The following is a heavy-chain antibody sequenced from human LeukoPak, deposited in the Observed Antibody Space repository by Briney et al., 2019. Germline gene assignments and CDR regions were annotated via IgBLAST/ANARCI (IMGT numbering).Heavy chain of an antibody. CDR2: IYRGGTT. CDR1: GLTVSSNY. D-gene: IGHD3-3*01. V-gene: IGHV3-53*01. Sequence: TGGSLRLPCAASGLTVSSNYMSWVRQAPGKGLEWVSLIYRGGTTYYADSVKGRFTIYRDNSKNTLYLQMNSLRAEDTAIYYCARGLSGGNFDYWGQGTLVTVSS. CDR3: ARGLSGGNFDY. J-gene: IGHJ4*02.